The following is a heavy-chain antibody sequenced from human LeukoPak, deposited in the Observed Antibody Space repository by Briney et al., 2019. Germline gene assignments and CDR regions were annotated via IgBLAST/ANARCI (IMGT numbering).Heavy chain of an antibody. J-gene: IGHJ4*02. CDR3: ARDSADSGSYSSNPFDY. CDR1: GYTFTSYG. Sequence: ASVKVSCTASGYTFTSYGISWVRQAPGQGLEWMGWISAYNGNTNYAQKLQGRVTMTTDTSTSTAYMELRSLRSDDTAVYYCARDSADSGSYSSNPFDYWGQGTLVTVSS. D-gene: IGHD1-26*01. V-gene: IGHV1-18*01. CDR2: ISAYNGNT.